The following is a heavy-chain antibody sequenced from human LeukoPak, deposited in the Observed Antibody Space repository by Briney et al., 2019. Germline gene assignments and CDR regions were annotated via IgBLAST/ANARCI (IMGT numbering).Heavy chain of an antibody. Sequence: PSETLSLTCTVSGGSISSYYWSWIRQPPGKGLEWIGYIYYSGSTNYNPSLKSRVTISVDTSKNQFSLKLSSVTAADTAVYYCARGWGSGSYWFDPWGQGTLVTVSS. CDR1: GGSISSYY. V-gene: IGHV4-59*01. D-gene: IGHD3-10*01. CDR2: IYYSGST. J-gene: IGHJ5*02. CDR3: ARGWGSGSYWFDP.